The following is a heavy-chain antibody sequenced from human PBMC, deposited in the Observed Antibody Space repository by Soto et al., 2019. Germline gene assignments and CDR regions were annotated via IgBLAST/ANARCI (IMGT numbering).Heavy chain of an antibody. CDR3: ARGDGGFPGVFDI. Sequence: ASVKVSCKASGYTFTSYYMHWVRQAPGQGLEWMGIINPSGGSTSYAQKLQGRVTMTRDTSTSTVYMELSSLRSEDPAVYYCARGDGGFPGVFDIWGQGTMVTVSS. V-gene: IGHV1-46*03. CDR1: GYTFTSYY. J-gene: IGHJ3*02. D-gene: IGHD3-16*01. CDR2: INPSGGST.